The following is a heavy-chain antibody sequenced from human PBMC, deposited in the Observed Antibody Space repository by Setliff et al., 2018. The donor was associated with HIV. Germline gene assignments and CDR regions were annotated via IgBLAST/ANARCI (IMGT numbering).Heavy chain of an antibody. CDR1: GFSLSNTRMG. V-gene: IGHV2-5*02. J-gene: IGHJ4*02. D-gene: IGHD3-22*01. CDR2: IYWDDDK. Sequence: SGPTLVNPTETLTLTCTVSGFSLSNTRMGVSWIRQPPGKALEWLALIYWDDDKRYSPSLKSRLTITKDTSKNQVVLTMTNMDPVDTATYYCAHVRTMIVVFWGQGTLVTVSS. CDR3: AHVRTMIVVF.